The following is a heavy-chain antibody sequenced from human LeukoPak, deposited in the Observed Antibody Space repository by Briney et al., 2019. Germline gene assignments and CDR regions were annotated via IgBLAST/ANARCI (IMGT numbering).Heavy chain of an antibody. V-gene: IGHV3-7*01. CDR3: ARDLAGPPQEAFDI. Sequence: GGSLRLSCAASGLTFSGYWMSWVRQAPGRGLEWVANIKQDGSEKHYVDSVTGRFTISRDNTKNLLYLQMNSLRADDTAVYYCARDLAGPPQEAFDIWGQGTMVTVSS. CDR1: GLTFSGYW. CDR2: IKQDGSEK. J-gene: IGHJ3*02.